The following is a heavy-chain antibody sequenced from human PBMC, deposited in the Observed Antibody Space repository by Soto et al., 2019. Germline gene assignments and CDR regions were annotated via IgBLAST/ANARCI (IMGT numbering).Heavy chain of an antibody. Sequence: GASVKVSCKASGGTFSSYAISWVRQDPGQGLEWMGGIIPIFGTANYAQKFQGRVTITADESTSTAYMELSSLRSEGTAVYYCSLGVIAARRSGVDYGMDVWGQGTTVTVSS. J-gene: IGHJ6*02. CDR3: SLGVIAARRSGVDYGMDV. V-gene: IGHV1-69*13. CDR2: IIPIFGTA. CDR1: GGTFSSYA. D-gene: IGHD6-6*01.